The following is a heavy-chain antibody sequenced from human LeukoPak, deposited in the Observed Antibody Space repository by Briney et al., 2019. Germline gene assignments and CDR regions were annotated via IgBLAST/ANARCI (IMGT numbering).Heavy chain of an antibody. CDR2: ISGSGGST. CDR3: AKEPGFTIFGVVIPYYFGY. CDR1: GFTFSSYA. J-gene: IGHJ4*02. D-gene: IGHD3-3*01. V-gene: IGHV3-23*01. Sequence: GGALRLSCAASGFTFSSYAMSWVRPAPGKGLEWVSAISGSGGSTYYAASAKGRFTISRDNSKNTLYLQMNSLRAEDTAVYYCAKEPGFTIFGVVIPYYFGYWGQGTLVTVSS.